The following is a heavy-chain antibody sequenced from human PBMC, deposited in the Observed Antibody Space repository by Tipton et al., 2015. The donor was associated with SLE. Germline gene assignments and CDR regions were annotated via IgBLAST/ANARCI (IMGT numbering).Heavy chain of an antibody. Sequence: SLRLSCAASGFTFSRYWMHWVRRAPGKGPVWVAGISWTSGSIGYADSVKGRFTISRDNAKDSLYLQMNSLRAEDTGLYYCAKDSSHLYSPSWGFEYWGQGTRVTVSS. CDR3: AKDSSHLYSPSWGFEY. D-gene: IGHD6-13*01. CDR2: ISWTSGSI. CDR1: GFTFSRYW. J-gene: IGHJ4*02. V-gene: IGHV3-9*01.